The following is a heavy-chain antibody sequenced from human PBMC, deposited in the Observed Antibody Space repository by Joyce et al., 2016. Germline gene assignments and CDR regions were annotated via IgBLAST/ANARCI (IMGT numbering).Heavy chain of an antibody. V-gene: IGHV3-7*03. Sequence: EVQLVESGGGLVQPGGSLRLSCAASGFTFSSYWMNWVRQAQGKGLEWVAIIKQDGSEKYYVDSVKGRFTISRDNTMNSLYLQMDSLRAEDTAMYYCAGGGGYLIEDWGQGTLVTVSS. CDR3: AGGGGYLIED. D-gene: IGHD2-15*01. CDR2: IKQDGSEK. CDR1: GFTFSSYW. J-gene: IGHJ4*02.